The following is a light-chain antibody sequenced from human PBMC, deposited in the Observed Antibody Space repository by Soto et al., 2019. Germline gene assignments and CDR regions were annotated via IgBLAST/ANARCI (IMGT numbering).Light chain of an antibody. CDR1: QSVSSSY. V-gene: IGKV3-20*01. CDR2: GAS. CDR3: QEYGSSSWA. J-gene: IGKJ1*01. Sequence: ELVLTQSPGTLSLSPGERATLSCRACQSVSSSYLAWYQQKPGQAPRRLLYGASSRATGIPARLTGSGSEGDFTVTISRLELEEFDAYYWQEYGSSSWAFGQGTTVDIK.